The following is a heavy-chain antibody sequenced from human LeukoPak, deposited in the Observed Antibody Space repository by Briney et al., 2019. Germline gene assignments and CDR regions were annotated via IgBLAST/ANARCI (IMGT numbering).Heavy chain of an antibody. CDR1: GFTFSSYA. Sequence: GGSLRLSCAASGFTFSSYAMSWVRQAPGKGLEWVAVISYDGSNKYYADSVKGRFTISRDNSKNTLYLQMDSLRSEDTAVYYCARDRTDTFSGGYNYYGMDVWGQGTTVIVSS. J-gene: IGHJ6*02. D-gene: IGHD3-10*01. CDR2: ISYDGSNK. CDR3: ARDRTDTFSGGYNYYGMDV. V-gene: IGHV3-30-3*01.